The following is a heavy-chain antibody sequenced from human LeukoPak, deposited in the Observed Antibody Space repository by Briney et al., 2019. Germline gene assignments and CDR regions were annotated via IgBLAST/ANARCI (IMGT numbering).Heavy chain of an antibody. CDR1: GFTFSTYS. D-gene: IGHD2-15*01. V-gene: IGHV3-21*06. CDR3: ARDTRGVARRDYMDV. CDR2: ISSNGRYI. J-gene: IGHJ6*03. Sequence: GGSLRLSCVASGFTFSTYSMSWVRQAPGKGLEWVSSISSNGRYIYYADSLKGRSTISRDNATNSVYLQLNRLRDDDTAVYYCARDTRGVARRDYMDVWGKGTTVIVSS.